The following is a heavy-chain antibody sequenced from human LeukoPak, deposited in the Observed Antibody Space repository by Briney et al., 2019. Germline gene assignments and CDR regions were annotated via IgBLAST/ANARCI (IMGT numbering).Heavy chain of an antibody. CDR3: ARDPAEYCTNGVCPYRRPRWFDP. Sequence: GASVKVSCKASGGTFSSYAISWVRQAPGQGLEWMGGIIPIFGTANYAQKFQGRVTITADKSTSTAYMELSSLRSEDTAVYYCARDPAEYCTNGVCPYRRPRWFDPWGQGALVTVSS. J-gene: IGHJ5*02. CDR1: GGTFSSYA. D-gene: IGHD2-8*01. V-gene: IGHV1-69*06. CDR2: IIPIFGTA.